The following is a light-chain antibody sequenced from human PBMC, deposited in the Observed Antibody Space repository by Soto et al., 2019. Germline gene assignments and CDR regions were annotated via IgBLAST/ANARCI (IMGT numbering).Light chain of an antibody. J-gene: IGKJ1*01. Sequence: EIVMTQSPATLSVSPRERVTLSCRASQSVSSNLAWYQQKPGQAPRLLIYGASTRATGIPARFSGSGSGTEFTLTISSLQSEDFAVYYCQHYNNWPRTFGQGTKVEIK. CDR2: GAS. CDR1: QSVSSN. V-gene: IGKV3-15*01. CDR3: QHYNNWPRT.